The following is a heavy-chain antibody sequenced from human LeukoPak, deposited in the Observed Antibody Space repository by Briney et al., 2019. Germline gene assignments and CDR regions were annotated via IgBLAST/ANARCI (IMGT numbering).Heavy chain of an antibody. V-gene: IGHV1-8*01. CDR1: GYTFTSYD. J-gene: IGHJ5*02. CDR3: ARAMFYYDSSGYYAWFDP. CDR2: MNSISGNT. D-gene: IGHD3-22*01. Sequence: ASVKVSCKASGYTFTSYDINWVRQATGQGLEWMGWMNSISGNTGYAQKFQGRVTMTRDTSISTAYMELSSLRSEDTAVYYCARAMFYYDSSGYYAWFDPWGKGTLVTVSS.